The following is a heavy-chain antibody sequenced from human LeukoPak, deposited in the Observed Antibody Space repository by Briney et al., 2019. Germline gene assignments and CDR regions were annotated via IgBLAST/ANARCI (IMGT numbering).Heavy chain of an antibody. D-gene: IGHD4-17*01. J-gene: IGHJ6*03. V-gene: IGHV3-30*04. CDR2: ISYDGSNK. CDR1: GFTFSSYA. Sequence: GRSLRLSCAASGFTFSSYAMHWVRQAPGKGLEWVAVISYDGSNKYYADSVKGRFTIARDNAKNSLYLQMNSLRAEDTAVYYCARGKAVTTVTTRPARMDVWGKGTTVTISS. CDR3: ARGKAVTTVTTRPARMDV.